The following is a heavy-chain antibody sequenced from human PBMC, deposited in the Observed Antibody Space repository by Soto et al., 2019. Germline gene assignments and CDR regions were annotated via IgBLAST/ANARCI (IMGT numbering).Heavy chain of an antibody. CDR2: ISNDGSNK. V-gene: IGHV3-30*18. Sequence: KGQEWVAVISNDGSNKYYSDSVKGRFTISRDNSKNTLYLQMNSLRAEDTAVYYCAKGLCFFFQAEDGIRDELSVSAFLLNRSSDL. CDR3: AKGLCFFFQAEDGIRDELSVSAFLLNRSSDL. J-gene: IGHJ2*01. D-gene: IGHD1-26*01.